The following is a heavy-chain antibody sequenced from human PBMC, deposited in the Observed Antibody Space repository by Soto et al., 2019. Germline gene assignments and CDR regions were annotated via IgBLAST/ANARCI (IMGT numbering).Heavy chain of an antibody. Sequence: SETLSLTCFVSGYSISAGGYYWSWIRHHPGKGLEWIGSFYSSGSIIYNPSLRSRVSISGDTSSNQFSMSLTSVTAADTARYYCARMYSSGSGWFDPWGQGTPVTVSS. D-gene: IGHD6-19*01. CDR1: GYSISAGGYY. CDR3: ARMYSSGSGWFDP. CDR2: FYSSGSI. J-gene: IGHJ5*02. V-gene: IGHV4-31*03.